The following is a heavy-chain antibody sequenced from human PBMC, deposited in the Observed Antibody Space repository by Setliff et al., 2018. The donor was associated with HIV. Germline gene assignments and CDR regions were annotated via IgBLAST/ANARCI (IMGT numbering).Heavy chain of an antibody. J-gene: IGHJ4*02. CDR2: INHSGST. CDR3: AAWGPRYTYAPFFFDS. D-gene: IGHD2-2*01. CDR1: NGSFSGYY. Sequence: SETLSLTCAVYNGSFSGYYWTWIRQPPGKGLEWVGEINHSGSTNYSPSLKSRVTISVDASKNQFSLRLSSVTAADTAVYYCAAWGPRYTYAPFFFDSWGQGTLVTVS. V-gene: IGHV4-34*01.